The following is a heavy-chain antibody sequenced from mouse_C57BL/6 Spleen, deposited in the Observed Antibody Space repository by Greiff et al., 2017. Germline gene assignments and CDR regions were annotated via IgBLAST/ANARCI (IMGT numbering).Heavy chain of an antibody. CDR1: GFTFSDYG. D-gene: IGHD1-1*01. J-gene: IGHJ4*01. CDR3: ARDDYYGSSYDYYAMDY. CDR2: ISSGSSTI. Sequence: EVKLMESGGGLVKPGGSLKLSCAASGFTFSDYGMHWVRQAPEKGLEWVAYISSGSSTIYYADTVKGRFTISRDNAKNTLFLQMTSLRSEDTAMYYCARDDYYGSSYDYYAMDYWGQGTSVTVSS. V-gene: IGHV5-17*01.